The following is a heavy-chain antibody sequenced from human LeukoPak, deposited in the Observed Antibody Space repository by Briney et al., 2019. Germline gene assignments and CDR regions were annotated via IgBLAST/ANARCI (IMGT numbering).Heavy chain of an antibody. D-gene: IGHD2-2*01. CDR3: ARGLRLPSRSAPAVPHV. Sequence: SETLSLTCAVYGGSFSDYYWDWIRQPPGKGLEWIGEINHSGTTNYNPSLKSRVTISVDTSKNQFSLRLSAVTAADTAVYHCARGLRLPSRSAPAVPHVWAKGTTVTVSA. CDR2: INHSGTT. CDR1: GGSFSDYY. J-gene: IGHJ6*04. V-gene: IGHV4-34*01.